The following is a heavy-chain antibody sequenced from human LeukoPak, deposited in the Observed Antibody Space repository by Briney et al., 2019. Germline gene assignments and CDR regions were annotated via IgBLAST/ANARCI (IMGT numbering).Heavy chain of an antibody. D-gene: IGHD2-8*01. CDR2: XXPXXXXA. CDR3: ARETYCTNGVCYPPYDSSGYYSSSPDY. CDR1: RGXFSTYA. Sequence: SVKVSCKTSRGXFSTYAISWXRQAPGXXXXXXXXXXPXXXXAXXXXXFQGRVTITADKSTSTAYMELSSLRSEDTAVYYCARETYCTNGVCYPPYDSSGYYSSSPDYWGQGTLVTVSS. J-gene: IGHJ4*02. V-gene: IGHV1-69*04.